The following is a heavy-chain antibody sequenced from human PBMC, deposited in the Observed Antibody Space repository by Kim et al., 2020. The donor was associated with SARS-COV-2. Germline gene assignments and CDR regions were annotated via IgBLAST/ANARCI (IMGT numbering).Heavy chain of an antibody. CDR3: ATTLRGATNLYYYYGMDV. CDR1: GYTFTSYG. V-gene: IGHV1-18*01. CDR2: ISAYNGNT. J-gene: IGHJ6*02. D-gene: IGHD1-26*01. Sequence: ASVKVSCKASGYTFTSYGISWVRQAPGQGLEWMGWISAYNGNTNYAQKLQGRVTMTTDTSTSTAYMELRSLRSDDTAVYYCATTLRGATNLYYYYGMDVWGQGTTVTVSS.